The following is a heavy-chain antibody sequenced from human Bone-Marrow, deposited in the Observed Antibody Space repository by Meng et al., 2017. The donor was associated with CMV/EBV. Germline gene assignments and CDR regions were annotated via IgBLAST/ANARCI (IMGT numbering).Heavy chain of an antibody. Sequence: ASGFTFSSYAMSWVRQAPGKGLEWVSAISGSGGSTYYADSVKGRFTISRDNSKNTLYLQMNSLRAEDTAVYYCAKEEYSYVVGWFDPWGQGTLVTVSS. CDR3: AKEEYSYVVGWFDP. V-gene: IGHV3-23*01. J-gene: IGHJ5*02. CDR2: ISGSGGST. D-gene: IGHD5-18*01. CDR1: GFTFSSYA.